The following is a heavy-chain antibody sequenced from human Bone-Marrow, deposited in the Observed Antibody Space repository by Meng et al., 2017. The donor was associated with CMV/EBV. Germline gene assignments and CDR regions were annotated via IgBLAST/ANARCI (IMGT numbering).Heavy chain of an antibody. CDR1: GFTFSSYA. Sequence: GGFLRLSCVASGFTFSSYAMSWVRQAPGKGLEWVSAISGSGGSTYYADSVKGRFTISRDNSKNTLYLQMNSLRAEDTAVYYCAKDRSAYGYVEAGFDYWGQGTLVTVSS. J-gene: IGHJ4*02. V-gene: IGHV3-23*01. D-gene: IGHD5-18*01. CDR2: ISGSGGST. CDR3: AKDRSAYGYVEAGFDY.